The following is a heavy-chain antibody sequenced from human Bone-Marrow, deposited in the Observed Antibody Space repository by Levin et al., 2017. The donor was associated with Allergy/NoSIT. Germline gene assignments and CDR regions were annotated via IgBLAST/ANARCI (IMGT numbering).Heavy chain of an antibody. D-gene: IGHD3-10*01. CDR1: GFTFSNYG. CDR3: ARDAFITMVRGYLDY. V-gene: IGHV3-33*01. J-gene: IGHJ4*02. Sequence: GESLKISCAASGFTFSNYGMHWVRQAPGKGLEWVAVIWYYGSNKNYAESVKGRFTIFRDNSRNTLYLQMNSLRAEDTALYYCARDAFITMVRGYLDYWGQRALVTVSS. CDR2: IWYYGSNK.